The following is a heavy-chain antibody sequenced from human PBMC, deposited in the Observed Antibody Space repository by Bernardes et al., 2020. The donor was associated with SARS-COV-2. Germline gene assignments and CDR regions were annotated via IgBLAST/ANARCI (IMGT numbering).Heavy chain of an antibody. CDR3: ARGQVDISMMVVVFTGASFWFDR. V-gene: IGHV4-34*01. Sequence: SETLSLTFAVYGGSLSGFDWSWIRQPPRQGLEWIGEINHSGSTNYSPSLKSRVTISIDTSKNQFSLKLSSVTAADTAVYYCARGQVDISMMVVVFTGASFWFDRWGQGTLVTVSS. J-gene: IGHJ5*02. CDR2: INHSGST. CDR1: GGSLSGFD. D-gene: IGHD3-22*01.